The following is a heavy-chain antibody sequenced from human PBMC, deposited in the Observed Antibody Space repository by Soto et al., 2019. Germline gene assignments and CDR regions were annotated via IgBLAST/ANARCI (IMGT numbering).Heavy chain of an antibody. V-gene: IGHV3-15*07. Sequence: EVQLVQSGGGLVKPGGSLRLSCAVSGFSLSNPWMNWARQAPGKGLEWVGRVKRKIEGGATEYAAPVKGRCTISRDDSYTMLYLQMNNLKTEDTAVYYCATDRYDFDFWGQGSLVTVSS. CDR1: GFSLSNPW. CDR3: ATDRYDFDF. D-gene: IGHD3-22*01. J-gene: IGHJ4*02. CDR2: VKRKIEGGAT.